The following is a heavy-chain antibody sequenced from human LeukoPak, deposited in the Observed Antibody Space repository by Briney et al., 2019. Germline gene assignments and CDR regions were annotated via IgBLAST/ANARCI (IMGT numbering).Heavy chain of an antibody. CDR2: INPSGGST. CDR3: ARAAPGGHWFDP. Sequence: ASVKVSCKASGYTFTSYYMHWVRQAPGQGLEWMGIINPSGGSTSYAQKFQGRVTMTRDTSTSTVYMELSSLRSEDAAVYYCARAAPGGHWFDPWGQGTLVTVSS. V-gene: IGHV1-46*01. J-gene: IGHJ5*02. CDR1: GYTFTSYY.